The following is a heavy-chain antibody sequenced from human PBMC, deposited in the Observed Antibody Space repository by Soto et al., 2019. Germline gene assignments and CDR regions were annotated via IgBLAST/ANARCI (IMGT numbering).Heavy chain of an antibody. J-gene: IGHJ4*02. V-gene: IGHV1-46*01. Sequence: ASVKVSCKASGYTFTSYYMHWVRQAPGQGLEWMGIINPSGGSTSYAQKFQGRVTMTRDTSTSTVYMELSSLRSEDTAVYYCARTAPYCSGGSCYSEFLDYWGQGTLVTVSS. CDR2: INPSGGST. CDR1: GYTFTSYY. CDR3: ARTAPYCSGGSCYSEFLDY. D-gene: IGHD2-15*01.